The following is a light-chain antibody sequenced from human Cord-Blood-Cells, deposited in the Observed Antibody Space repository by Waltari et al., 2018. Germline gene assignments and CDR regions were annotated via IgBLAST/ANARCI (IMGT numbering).Light chain of an antibody. CDR3: MIWHSSAWV. CDR2: YKSDSDK. J-gene: IGLJ3*02. CDR1: SCINVCTSR. V-gene: IGLV5-45*02. Sequence: QACLTHPSSLSASPWASASPPCTLPSCINVCTSRVHWYQPKPGSPPQYLLRYKSDSDKQQGSGVPSRFSGSKDASANAGILLISGLQSEDEADYYCMIWHSSAWVFGGGTKLTVL.